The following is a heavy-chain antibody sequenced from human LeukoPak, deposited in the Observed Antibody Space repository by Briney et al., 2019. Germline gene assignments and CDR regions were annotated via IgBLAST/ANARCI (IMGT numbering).Heavy chain of an antibody. Sequence: SQTLSLTCAISGDSVSSNSVAWNWIRQSPSRGLEWLGRTYYRSKWYNDYAVSVKSRITINPDTSKNQFSLQLNSVTPEDTAVYHCASYNSRSKWFDPWGQGTLVTVSS. J-gene: IGHJ5*02. D-gene: IGHD6-13*01. CDR1: GDSVSSNSVA. CDR3: ASYNSRSKWFDP. V-gene: IGHV6-1*01. CDR2: TYYRSKWYN.